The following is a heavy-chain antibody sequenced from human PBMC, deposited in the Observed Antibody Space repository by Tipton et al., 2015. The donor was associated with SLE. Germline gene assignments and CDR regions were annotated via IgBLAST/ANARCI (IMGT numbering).Heavy chain of an antibody. J-gene: IGHJ4*02. CDR1: GGSITSGSYY. Sequence: TLSLTCSVSGGSITSGSYYWSWIRQPAGKGLEWIGRIYTTGITNYNPSFKSRVTISVDTSKNEVSLRLTSVTAADTAIYYCASTADYPNDYWGQGTLVTVSS. V-gene: IGHV4-61*02. CDR3: ASTADYPNDY. D-gene: IGHD4-11*01. CDR2: IYTTGIT.